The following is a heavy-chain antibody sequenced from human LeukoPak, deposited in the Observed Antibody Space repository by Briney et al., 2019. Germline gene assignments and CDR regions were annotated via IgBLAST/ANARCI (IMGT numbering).Heavy chain of an antibody. V-gene: IGHV3-7*01. CDR2: IKQDGSER. CDR3: AREPLHYYDSSGQLDY. CDR1: GFTFSSYW. J-gene: IGHJ4*02. D-gene: IGHD3-22*01. Sequence: GGSLRLSCAASGFTFSSYWMSWVRQAPGKGLEWVANIKQDGSERYYVDSVKGRFTISRDNAKNSLYLQMSSLRAEDTAVYYCAREPLHYYDSSGQLDYWGQGTLVTVSS.